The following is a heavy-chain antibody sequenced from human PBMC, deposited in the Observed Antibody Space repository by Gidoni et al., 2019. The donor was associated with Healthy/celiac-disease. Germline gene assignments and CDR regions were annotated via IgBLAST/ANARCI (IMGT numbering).Heavy chain of an antibody. J-gene: IGHJ4*02. CDR1: GGSISSYY. D-gene: IGHD3-16*01. Sequence: QVQLQESGPGLVKPSETLSLTCTVSGGSISSYYWSWIRQPPGKGLEWIGYIYYSGSTNYNPSHESRITISVDRSKNQFSLKLSSVTAADAAVYYCAREGVHYFDYWGQGTLVTVSS. V-gene: IGHV4-59*01. CDR2: IYYSGST. CDR3: AREGVHYFDY.